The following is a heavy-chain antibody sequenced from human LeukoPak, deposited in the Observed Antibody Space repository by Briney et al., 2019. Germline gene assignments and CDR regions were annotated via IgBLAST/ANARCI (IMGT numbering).Heavy chain of an antibody. V-gene: IGHV1-2*02. CDR2: INPRSGGT. D-gene: IGHD2-8*02. CDR3: ARGSPLSFDIVLVIYALDF. Sequence: ASVKVSCKASGYTFTGYYLHWVRQAPGQGLEWMGWINPRSGGTNYAPKFRGTVTVTRDTSISTAYMELSGLRSDDTAFYYCARGSPLSFDIVLVIYALDFWGQGTLVTVSS. CDR1: GYTFTGYY. J-gene: IGHJ4*02.